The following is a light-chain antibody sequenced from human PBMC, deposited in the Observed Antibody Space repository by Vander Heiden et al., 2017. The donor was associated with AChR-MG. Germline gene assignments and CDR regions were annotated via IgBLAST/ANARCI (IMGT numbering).Light chain of an antibody. CDR3: QQYNRSPFT. CDR2: KAS. Sequence: DIQMTQSPSTLSASVGDRVTITCRASQSISGWLAWYQQKPGEAPKVLIYKASTVQGGVPSRFSGSGSGTEFTLTISSLQPGDFATYYCQQYNRSPFTFGPGTKVDIK. J-gene: IGKJ3*01. V-gene: IGKV1-5*03. CDR1: QSISGW.